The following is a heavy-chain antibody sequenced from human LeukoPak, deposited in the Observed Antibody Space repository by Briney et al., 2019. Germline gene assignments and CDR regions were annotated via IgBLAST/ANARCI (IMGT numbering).Heavy chain of an antibody. V-gene: IGHV3-30-3*01. CDR2: ISYDGSNK. Sequence: PGGSLRLSCAASGFTFSSYAMHWVRQAPGKGLEWVAVISYDGSNKYYADSVKGRFTISRDNSKSTLYLQMNSLRAEDTAVYYCATDPGYWGQGTLVTVSS. J-gene: IGHJ4*02. CDR1: GFTFSSYA. CDR3: ATDPGY.